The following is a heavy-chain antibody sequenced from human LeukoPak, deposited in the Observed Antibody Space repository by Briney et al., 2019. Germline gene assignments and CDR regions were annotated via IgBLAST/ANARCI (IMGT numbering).Heavy chain of an antibody. CDR3: VYGGNYSTYYYYYMDV. CDR1: GFAFGDYA. D-gene: IGHD4-23*01. Sequence: GGSLRLXCSASGFAFGDYAVTWVRQAPGKGLQWVGLVKTRSYGETTEYAASVKGRFTISRDNAKNSLYLQMNSLRAEDTAVYYCVYGGNYSTYYYYYMDVWGKGTTVTVSS. CDR2: VKTRSYGETT. J-gene: IGHJ6*03. V-gene: IGHV3-49*04.